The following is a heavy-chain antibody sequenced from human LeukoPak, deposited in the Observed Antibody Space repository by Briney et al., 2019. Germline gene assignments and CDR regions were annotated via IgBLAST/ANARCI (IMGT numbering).Heavy chain of an antibody. CDR1: GFTFSSYA. V-gene: IGHV3-23*01. D-gene: IGHD3-3*01. CDR3: AKDRGSTYYDFWSGFLDY. J-gene: IGHJ4*02. CDR2: ISGSGGST. Sequence: GGSLRLSCAASGFTFSSYAMSWVRQAPGKGLEWVSAISGSGGSTYYADSVKGRFTISRDNSKNTLYLQMNSLRAEDTAVYYCAKDRGSTYYDFWSGFLDYWGQGTLVTVSS.